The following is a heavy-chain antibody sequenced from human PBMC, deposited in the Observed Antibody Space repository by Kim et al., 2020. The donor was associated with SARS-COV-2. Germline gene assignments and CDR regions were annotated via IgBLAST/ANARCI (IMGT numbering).Heavy chain of an antibody. D-gene: IGHD4-17*01. CDR2: ISAYNGNT. J-gene: IGHJ2*01. Sequence: ASVKVSCKASGYTFTSYGISWVRQAPGQGLEWMGWISAYNGNTNYAQKLQGRVTMTTDTSTSTAYMELRSLRSDDTAVYYCARDREPTDGDSYWYFDLWGRGTLVTVSS. CDR3: ARDREPTDGDSYWYFDL. V-gene: IGHV1-18*01. CDR1: GYTFTSYG.